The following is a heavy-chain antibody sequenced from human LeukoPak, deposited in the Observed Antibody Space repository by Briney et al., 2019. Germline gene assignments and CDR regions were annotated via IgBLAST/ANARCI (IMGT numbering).Heavy chain of an antibody. CDR3: ARDVRSPPYYYYYMDV. Sequence: SETLSLTCTVSGGSISSYYWIWIRQPPGKGLEWIGYIYYSGSTNYNPSLKSRVTISVDTSKNQFSRKLSSVTAADTAVYYCARDVRSPPYYYYYMDVWGKGTTVTISS. D-gene: IGHD3-10*02. CDR1: GGSISSYY. CDR2: IYYSGST. V-gene: IGHV4-59*01. J-gene: IGHJ6*03.